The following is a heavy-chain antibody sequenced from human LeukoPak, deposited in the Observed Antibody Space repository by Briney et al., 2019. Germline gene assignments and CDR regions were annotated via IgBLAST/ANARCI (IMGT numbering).Heavy chain of an antibody. CDR1: GGSISSGSYY. Sequence: SETLSLTCTVSGGSISSGSYYWSWIRQPPGKGLEWIGRIYTSGSTNYNPSLKSRVTISVDTSKNQFSLKLSSVTAADTAVYYCASFIAAAGTNWFDPWGQGTLVTVSS. V-gene: IGHV4-61*02. CDR2: IYTSGST. J-gene: IGHJ5*02. CDR3: ASFIAAAGTNWFDP. D-gene: IGHD6-13*01.